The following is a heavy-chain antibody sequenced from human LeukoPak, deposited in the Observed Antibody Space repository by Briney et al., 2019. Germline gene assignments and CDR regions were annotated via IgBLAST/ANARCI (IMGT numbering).Heavy chain of an antibody. D-gene: IGHD3-3*01. CDR3: ARVGTIFGVVVYFDY. V-gene: IGHV4-61*01. CDR1: GGSVSSGSYC. J-gene: IGHJ4*02. Sequence: SETLSLTCTVSGGSVSSGSYCWSWIRQPPGKGLEWIGYIYYSGSTNYNPSLKSRVTISVDTSKNQFSLKLSSVTAADTAVYYCARVGTIFGVVVYFDYWGQETLVTVSS. CDR2: IYYSGST.